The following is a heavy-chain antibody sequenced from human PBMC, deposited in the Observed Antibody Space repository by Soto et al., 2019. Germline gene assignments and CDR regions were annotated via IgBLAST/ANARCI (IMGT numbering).Heavy chain of an antibody. CDR3: ARRWGYAFDI. CDR2: IYYSGST. CDR1: GGSISSYY. J-gene: IGHJ3*02. V-gene: IGHV4-59*08. D-gene: IGHD1-26*01. Sequence: QVQLQESGPGLVKPSETLSLTCTVSGGSISSYYWSWIRQPPGKGLEWFGYIYYSGSTNYNPSLKSRVTISVDTSKNQFSLKLSSVTAADTAVYYCARRWGYAFDIWGQGTMVTVSS.